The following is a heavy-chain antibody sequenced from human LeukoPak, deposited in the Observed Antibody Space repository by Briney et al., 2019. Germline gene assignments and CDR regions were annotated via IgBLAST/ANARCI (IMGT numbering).Heavy chain of an antibody. CDR3: ARDGVSYYYDSSGGYYFDY. V-gene: IGHV3-48*03. D-gene: IGHD3-22*01. J-gene: IGHJ4*02. CDR1: GFTFSSYE. CDR2: ISSSGSTI. Sequence: PGGSLRLSCAASGFTFSSYEMNWVRQAPGKGLEWVSYISSSGSTIYYADSVKGRFTISRGNAKNSLYLQMNSLRAEDTAVYYCARDGVSYYYDSSGGYYFDYWGQGTLVTVSS.